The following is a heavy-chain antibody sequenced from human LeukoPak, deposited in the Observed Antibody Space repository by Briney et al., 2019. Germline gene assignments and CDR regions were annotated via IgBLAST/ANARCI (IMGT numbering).Heavy chain of an antibody. V-gene: IGHV5-51*01. CDR1: GYSFSTYW. J-gene: IGHJ4*02. Sequence: PGESLKISCKGSGYSFSTYWIGWVRQMPGKGLKWMGIIYPGDSDTRYNPSFQGQVTISADQSTNTAYLQWSSLKASDTAIYYCGRHARMGATQSNFDYWGQGTLVTVSS. D-gene: IGHD1-26*01. CDR3: GRHARMGATQSNFDY. CDR2: IYPGDSDT.